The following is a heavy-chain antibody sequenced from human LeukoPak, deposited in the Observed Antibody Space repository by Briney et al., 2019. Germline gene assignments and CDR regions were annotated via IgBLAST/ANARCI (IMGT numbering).Heavy chain of an antibody. J-gene: IGHJ4*02. CDR1: GGSFSGYY. V-gene: IGHV4-34*01. D-gene: IGHD2/OR15-2a*01. CDR3: ARGRPHPNRNLFSSRYYFDY. CDR2: INHSGST. Sequence: SETLSLTCAVYGGSFSGYYWSWIRQPPGKGLEWIGEINHSGSTNYNPSLKSRVTISVDTSKNQFSLKLSSVTAADTAVYYCARGRPHPNRNLFSSRYYFDYWGQGTLVTVSS.